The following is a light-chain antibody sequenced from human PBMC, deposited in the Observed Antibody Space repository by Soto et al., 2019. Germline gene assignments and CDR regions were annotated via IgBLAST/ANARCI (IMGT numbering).Light chain of an antibody. CDR2: GAS. V-gene: IGKV1-27*01. Sequence: DIQMTQSPSSLSASVGDRVTITCRASQGITTYLAWYQQKPGKVPNLLIYGASKLHSGVPSRFRGSGSGTHFTLTISGRQPDDVATYYCQHSNRAPITFGGGTKVEI. CDR1: QGITTY. CDR3: QHSNRAPIT. J-gene: IGKJ4*01.